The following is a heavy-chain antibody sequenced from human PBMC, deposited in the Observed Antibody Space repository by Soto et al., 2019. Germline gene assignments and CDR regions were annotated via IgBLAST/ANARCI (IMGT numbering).Heavy chain of an antibody. CDR1: GGSISSGDYY. V-gene: IGHV4-30-4*01. Sequence: QVQLQESGPGLVKPSQTLSLTCTVSGGSISSGDYYWSWIRQPPGKGLEWNGYIYYSGSTYYNPSLKSRVTISVDTSKNQFSLKLSSVTAADTAVYYCARGGIGYDSSGYYPYWGQGTLVTVSS. D-gene: IGHD3-22*01. J-gene: IGHJ4*02. CDR2: IYYSGST. CDR3: ARGGIGYDSSGYYPY.